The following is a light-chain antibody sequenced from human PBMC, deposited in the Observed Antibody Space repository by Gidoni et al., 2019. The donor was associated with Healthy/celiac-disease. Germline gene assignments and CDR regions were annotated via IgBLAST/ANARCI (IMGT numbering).Light chain of an antibody. CDR3: QQSDSTPLT. CDR1: QSISSY. V-gene: IGKV1-39*01. CDR2: AAS. Sequence: IQMTQSPSSLSASVGDRVTITCRASQSISSYLNWYQQKPGKAPKLLIYAASSLQSGVPSRFSGSGSGTDFTLNISSLQPEDFATYYCQQSDSTPLTFGGGTKVEIK. J-gene: IGKJ4*01.